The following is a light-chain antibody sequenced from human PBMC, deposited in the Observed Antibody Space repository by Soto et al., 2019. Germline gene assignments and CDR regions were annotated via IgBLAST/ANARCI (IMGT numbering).Light chain of an antibody. V-gene: IGKV3D-15*01. CDR2: DAS. J-gene: IGKJ5*01. CDR3: QQYNNWPLT. CDR1: HSVRSD. Sequence: EIVLTQSPGTLSLSPGERATLSCRASHSVRSDLAWYQQKPGQSPRPLIFDASTRATGVPARFSGGGSGTEFTLTITSLQSEDFAVYWCQQYNNWPLTFSPGTDWRL.